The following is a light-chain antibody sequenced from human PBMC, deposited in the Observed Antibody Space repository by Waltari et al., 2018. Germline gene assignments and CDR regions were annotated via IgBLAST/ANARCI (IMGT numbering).Light chain of an antibody. CDR1: SSDVGSYNY. CDR3: TSYTSSNTYV. Sequence: QSALTQPASVSGSRGQSITISCTGTSSDVGSYNYVSWYQQHPGKAPKLMIYDVSKRPSVVSNRFSGSKSGNTASLTISGLQAEDEADYYCTSYTSSNTYVFGTGTKVTVL. J-gene: IGLJ1*01. V-gene: IGLV2-14*01. CDR2: DVS.